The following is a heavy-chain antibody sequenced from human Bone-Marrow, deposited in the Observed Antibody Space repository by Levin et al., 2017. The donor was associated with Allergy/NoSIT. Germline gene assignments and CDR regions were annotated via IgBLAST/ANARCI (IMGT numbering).Heavy chain of an antibody. CDR1: GFTFSSYW. V-gene: IGHV3-74*01. J-gene: IGHJ3*02. Sequence: LSLTCAASGFTFSSYWMHWVRQVPGKGLVWVSRISSDGSDISYADSVKGRFTIPRDNAKNTLYLQMNSLRTEDTAVYYCAIPSGGCGVTNGVGAFDIWGQGTMVTVSS. CDR2: ISSDGSDI. D-gene: IGHD2-21*01. CDR3: AIPSGGCGVTNGVGAFDI.